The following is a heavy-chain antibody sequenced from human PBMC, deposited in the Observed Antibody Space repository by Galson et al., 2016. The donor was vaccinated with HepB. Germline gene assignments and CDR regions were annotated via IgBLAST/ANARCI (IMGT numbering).Heavy chain of an antibody. V-gene: IGHV3-30*18. D-gene: IGHD6-6*01. J-gene: IGHJ4*02. CDR3: TKDMEKQQLVSLNFDY. CDR2: ISYDGGHK. Sequence: SLRLSCAASGFSFSNYGMHWVRQAPGKGLEWVAVISYDGGHKNYADSVKGRFTISRDNWKNTLYLQMNSLRAEDTAVYFCTKDMEKQQLVSLNFDYWGQGTSVTVSA. CDR1: GFSFSNYG.